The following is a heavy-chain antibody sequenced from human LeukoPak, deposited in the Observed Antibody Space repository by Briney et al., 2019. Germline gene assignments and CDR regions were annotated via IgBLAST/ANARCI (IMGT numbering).Heavy chain of an antibody. D-gene: IGHD2/OR15-2a*01. CDR3: ARDRAPPQYYPNSNYYYYGMDV. J-gene: IGHJ6*02. CDR2: IWYDGSNK. Sequence: GGSLRLSCAASGFTFSSYGMHWVRQAPGKGLEWVAVIWYDGSNKYYADSVKGRFTISRDNSKNTLYLQMNSLRAEDTAVYYCARDRAPPQYYPNSNYYYYGMDVWGQGTTVTVSS. CDR1: GFTFSSYG. V-gene: IGHV3-33*01.